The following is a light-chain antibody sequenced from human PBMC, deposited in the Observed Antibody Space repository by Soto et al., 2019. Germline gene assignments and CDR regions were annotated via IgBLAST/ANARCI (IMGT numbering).Light chain of an antibody. Sequence: EIVLTQSPGTLSLSPGERATLSCRASQSVSSELAWYQQKPGQAPRLLIYDVSSRATGIPARFSGSGSGTDFSLTISSLEPEDFAVYYCQQRSNWPPEITFGQGTRLEIK. CDR2: DVS. V-gene: IGKV3-11*01. CDR1: QSVSSE. J-gene: IGKJ5*01. CDR3: QQRSNWPPEIT.